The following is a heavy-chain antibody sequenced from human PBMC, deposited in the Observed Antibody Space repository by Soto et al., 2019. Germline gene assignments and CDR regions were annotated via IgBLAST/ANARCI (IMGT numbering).Heavy chain of an antibody. CDR2: SYYSGST. Sequence: QVQLRESGPGLVKPSQTLSLTCTVSGGSISNDNYYWTWILQHPGKGLEWIGYSYYSGSTYYNPSLKSRFSISVDTSKNQFSLKLSSVTAADTAVYYCVATTVTTISLDYWGQGTLVTVSS. CDR1: GGSISNDNYY. V-gene: IGHV4-31*03. J-gene: IGHJ4*02. D-gene: IGHD4-17*01. CDR3: VATTVTTISLDY.